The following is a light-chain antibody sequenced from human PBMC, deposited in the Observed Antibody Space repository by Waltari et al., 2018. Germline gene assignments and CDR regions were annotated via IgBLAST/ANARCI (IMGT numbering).Light chain of an antibody. J-gene: IGLJ2*01. CDR2: DVT. V-gene: IGLV2-11*01. CDR3: CSYAGGDTVV. Sequence: QSALPQPRSVSGSPGQSVPISCPGPCSDVGGSKYVSWYQQHPGKAPKLMISDVTERPSGVPDRFSGSKSGNTASLTISGLQAEDEGDYYCCSYAGGDTVVFGGGTKLTVL. CDR1: CSDVGGSKY.